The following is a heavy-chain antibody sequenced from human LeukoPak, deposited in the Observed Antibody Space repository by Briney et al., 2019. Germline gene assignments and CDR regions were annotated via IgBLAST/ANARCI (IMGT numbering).Heavy chain of an antibody. CDR2: ISAYNGNT. D-gene: IGHD4-17*01. J-gene: IGHJ4*02. Sequence: ASVKVSCKASGYTFTSYGISWVRQAPGQGLEWMGWISAYNGNTNYAQKLQGRVTMTTDTSTSIAYMELRSLRSDDTAVYYCARGYGDYVGGNYFDYWGQGTLVTVSS. CDR1: GYTFTSYG. CDR3: ARGYGDYVGGNYFDY. V-gene: IGHV1-18*01.